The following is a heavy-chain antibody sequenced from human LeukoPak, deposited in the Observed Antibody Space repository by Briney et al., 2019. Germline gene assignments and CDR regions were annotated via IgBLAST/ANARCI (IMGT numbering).Heavy chain of an antibody. Sequence: GGSLRLSCAASGFTFSSYSMNWVRQAPGKGLEWVSSISSTSSYRHYADSVKGRFTISRDNAKNSLYLQMNSLRAEDTAVSYCAREGDDYGDFLDYWGQGTLVTVSS. CDR2: ISSTSSYR. J-gene: IGHJ4*02. V-gene: IGHV3-21*01. CDR3: AREGDDYGDFLDY. D-gene: IGHD4-17*01. CDR1: GFTFSSYS.